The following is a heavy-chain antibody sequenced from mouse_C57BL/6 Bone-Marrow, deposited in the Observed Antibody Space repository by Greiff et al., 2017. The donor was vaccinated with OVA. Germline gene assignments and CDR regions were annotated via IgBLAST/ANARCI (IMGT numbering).Heavy chain of an antibody. V-gene: IGHV3-6*01. Sequence: VQLKESGPGLVKPSQSLSLTCSVTGYSITSGYYWNWIRQFPGNKLEWMGYISYDGSNNYNPSLKNRISITRDTSKNQFFLKLNSVTTEDTATYYCARGPFITPMDYWGQGTSVTVSS. J-gene: IGHJ4*01. CDR2: ISYDGSN. CDR3: ARGPFITPMDY. D-gene: IGHD1-1*01. CDR1: GYSITSGYY.